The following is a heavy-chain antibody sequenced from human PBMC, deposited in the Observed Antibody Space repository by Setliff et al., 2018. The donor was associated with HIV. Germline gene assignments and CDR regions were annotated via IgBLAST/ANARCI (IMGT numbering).Heavy chain of an antibody. CDR2: IRNKDYGETT. CDR3: GVGAFEGHSYGWVERYFDY. CDR1: GFTFSSYA. V-gene: IGHV3-49*04. J-gene: IGHJ4*02. Sequence: PGGSLRLSCAASGFTFSSYAMSWVRQAPGKGLEWVSFIRNKDYGETTEYAASVKGRFTIARGDSNSIAYLQMSSLLTEDTAVYYCGVGAFEGHSYGWVERYFDYWGQGTLVTVSS. D-gene: IGHD5-18*01.